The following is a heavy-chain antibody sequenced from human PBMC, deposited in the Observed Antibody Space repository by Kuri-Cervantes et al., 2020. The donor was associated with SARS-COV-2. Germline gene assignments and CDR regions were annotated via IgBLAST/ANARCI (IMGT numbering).Heavy chain of an antibody. V-gene: IGHV4-61*05. Sequence: SETLSLTCTVSGDSISSSAYYWGWIRLPPGRGLEWIGYIYTSGSTNYNPSLKSRVTISVDTSKNRFSLKLSSVTAADTAVYYCARERRTFYYYYYMDVWGKGTTVTVSS. CDR1: GDSISSSAYY. D-gene: IGHD1-1*01. J-gene: IGHJ6*03. CDR2: IYTSGST. CDR3: ARERRTFYYYYYMDV.